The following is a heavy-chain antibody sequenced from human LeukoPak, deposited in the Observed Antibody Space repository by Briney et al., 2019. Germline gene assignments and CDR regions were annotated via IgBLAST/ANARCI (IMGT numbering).Heavy chain of an antibody. D-gene: IGHD3-3*01. Sequence: SETLSLTCSVSGDSISNSGWSWGWIRQPPGKGLEWIGTMPYDENVADKGTPSYNPSLRSRVTISADTSKNQLSLKVNSVTAADTASYYCARLTLTGVGGRGWFDSWGQGTLVIVSS. CDR1: GDSISNSGWS. CDR3: ARLTLTGVGGRGWFDS. J-gene: IGHJ5*01. CDR2: MPYDENVADKGTP. V-gene: IGHV4-39*01.